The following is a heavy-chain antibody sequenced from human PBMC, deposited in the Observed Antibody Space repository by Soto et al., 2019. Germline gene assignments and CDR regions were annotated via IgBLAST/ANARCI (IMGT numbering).Heavy chain of an antibody. CDR1: GFTFSSYA. J-gene: IGHJ4*02. V-gene: IGHV3-23*01. Sequence: GGSLRLSCAASGFTFSSYAMSWVRQAPGKGLEWVSAISGSGGSTYYADSVKGRFTISRDNSKNTLYLQMNSLRAEDTAVYYCAGYPFGVVISSVSWGQGTLVTVSS. CDR2: ISGSGGST. D-gene: IGHD3-3*01. CDR3: AGYPFGVVISSVS.